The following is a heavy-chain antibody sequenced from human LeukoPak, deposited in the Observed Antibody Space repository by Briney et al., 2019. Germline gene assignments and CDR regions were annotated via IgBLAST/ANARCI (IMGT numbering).Heavy chain of an antibody. CDR1: GGSFSGYY. D-gene: IGHD6-6*01. Sequence: PSETLSLTCAVYGGSFSGYYWSWIRQPPGNGLEWIGEINHSGSTNYNPSLKSRVTISVDTSKNQFSLKLSSVTAADTAVYYCARAPGYRSSSRAIDYWGQGTLVTVSS. CDR3: ARAPGYRSSSRAIDY. V-gene: IGHV4-34*01. CDR2: INHSGST. J-gene: IGHJ4*02.